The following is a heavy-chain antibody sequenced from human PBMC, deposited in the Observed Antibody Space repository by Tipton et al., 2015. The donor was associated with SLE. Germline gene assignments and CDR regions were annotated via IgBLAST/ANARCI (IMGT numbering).Heavy chain of an antibody. CDR1: GFTFSSYA. CDR3: AKIIAAAGGGYYGMDV. D-gene: IGHD6-13*01. J-gene: IGHJ6*02. V-gene: IGHV3-30-3*01. CDR2: ISYDGSNK. Sequence: QLVQSGGGLEQPGGSLRLSCAASGFTFSSYAMHWVRQAPGKGLEWVAVISYDGSNKYYADSVKGRFTISRDNSKNTLYLQMNSLRAEDTAVYYCAKIIAAAGGGYYGMDVWGQGTTVTVSS.